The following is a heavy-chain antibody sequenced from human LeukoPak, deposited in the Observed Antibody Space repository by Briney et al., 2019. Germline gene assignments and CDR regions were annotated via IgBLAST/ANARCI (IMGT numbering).Heavy chain of an antibody. J-gene: IGHJ4*02. CDR3: ARIPERYYDTFFDY. V-gene: IGHV4-59*01. CDR2: IYYSGST. CDR1: GGSISSYY. Sequence: SETLSLTCTVSGGSISSYYWSWIRQPPGKGLEWIGYIYYSGSTNYNPSLKSRVTILVDRPKNQFSLKLTSVTAADTAVYYCARIPERYYDTFFDYWGQGTLVTVSS. D-gene: IGHD3-9*01.